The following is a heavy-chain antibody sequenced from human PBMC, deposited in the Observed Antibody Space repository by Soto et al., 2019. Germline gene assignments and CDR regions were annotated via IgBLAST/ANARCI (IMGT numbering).Heavy chain of an antibody. CDR1: GGSISSSNW. CDR2: IYHSGST. J-gene: IGHJ4*02. Sequence: SETLSLTCAVSGGSISSSNWWSWVRQPPGKGLEWIGEIYHSGSTNYNPSLKSRVTISVDKSKNQFSLKLSSVTAADTAVYYCATAVSYGYYFDYWGQGTLVTVSS. V-gene: IGHV4-4*02. D-gene: IGHD5-18*01. CDR3: ATAVSYGYYFDY.